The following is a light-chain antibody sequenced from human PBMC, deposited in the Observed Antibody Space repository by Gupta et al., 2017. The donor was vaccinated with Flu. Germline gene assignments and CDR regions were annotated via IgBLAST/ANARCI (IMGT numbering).Light chain of an antibody. CDR1: QSLSSW. Sequence: DIQMTQSPSTLSAYVGDRVTITCRASQSLSSWLAWYQQKPGKAPNLSKASNLESGVPSRFSGSGSGTEFTLTISSLQPDDFATYYCQQYDSYSLTFGGGTKVEI. J-gene: IGKJ4*01. CDR3: QQYDSYSLT. V-gene: IGKV1-5*03. CDR2: KAS.